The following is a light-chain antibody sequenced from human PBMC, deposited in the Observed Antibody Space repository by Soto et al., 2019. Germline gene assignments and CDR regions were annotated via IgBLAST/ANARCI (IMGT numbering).Light chain of an antibody. V-gene: IGLV2-14*01. CDR1: SSDVGGYNC. Sequence: QSVLTQPASVSGSPGQSITISCTGTSSDVGGYNCVSWYQQHPGKAPKLMIYDVSNRPSWVSNRFSGSKSGNTPSLTISGLQAEDEADYYCSSYTSSSTRVFGGGTKLTVL. CDR3: SSYTSSSTRV. J-gene: IGLJ2*01. CDR2: DVS.